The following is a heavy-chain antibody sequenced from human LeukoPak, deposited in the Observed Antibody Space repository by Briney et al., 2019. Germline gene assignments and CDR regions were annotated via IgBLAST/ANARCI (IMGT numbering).Heavy chain of an antibody. D-gene: IGHD4-23*01. CDR3: ASMRYGGAFDI. V-gene: IGHV4-4*02. CDR2: IYHSGST. Sequence: SETLSLTCAVSGGSISSSNWWSWVRQPPGKGLEWVGEIYHSGSTNYNPSLKSRVTISVDKSKNQFSLKLSSVTAADTAVYYCASMRYGGAFDIWGQGTMVTVSS. J-gene: IGHJ3*02. CDR1: GGSISSSNW.